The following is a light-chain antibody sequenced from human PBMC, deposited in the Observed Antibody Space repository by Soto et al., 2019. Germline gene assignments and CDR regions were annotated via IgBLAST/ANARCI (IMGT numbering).Light chain of an antibody. J-gene: IGKJ5*01. CDR2: EAS. CDR3: QHRGT. V-gene: IGKV3-11*01. Sequence: EIVLTQSPATLYLSLGERATLSCKASQSVNTYVGWYQQKPGQAPRLLISEASDSATGIPARFSGSGSGTDFTLTISSLEPEDFAVYHCQHRGTFGQGTRLEIK. CDR1: QSVNTY.